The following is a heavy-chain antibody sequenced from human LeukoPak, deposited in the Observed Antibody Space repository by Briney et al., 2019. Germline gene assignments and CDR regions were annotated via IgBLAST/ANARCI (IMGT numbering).Heavy chain of an antibody. D-gene: IGHD3-10*01. CDR3: AKDPERNYYGSGSYYMGYYFDY. V-gene: IGHV3-23*01. CDR1: GFTFSSYA. J-gene: IGHJ4*02. Sequence: GGSLRLSCAASGFTFSSYARSWVRQAPGKGLEWVSAISGSGGSTYHADPVKGRFTISRDNSKNTLYLQMNSLGAEDTAVYYCAKDPERNYYGSGSYYMGYYFDYWGQGTLVTVSS. CDR2: ISGSGGST.